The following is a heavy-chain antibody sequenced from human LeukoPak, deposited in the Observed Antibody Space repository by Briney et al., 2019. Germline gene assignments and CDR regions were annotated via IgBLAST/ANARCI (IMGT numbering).Heavy chain of an antibody. V-gene: IGHV3-74*01. Sequence: GGSLRLSCAASGFTFNNYWMHWVRQAPGKGLVWVSRIASDGSSTTYADSVKGRFSISRDNAKNTLYLQMNSLRVEDTAVYYCARGRPHGNDYWGQGTLVTVSS. CDR2: IASDGSST. D-gene: IGHD4-23*01. CDR3: ARGRPHGNDY. CDR1: GFTFNNYW. J-gene: IGHJ4*02.